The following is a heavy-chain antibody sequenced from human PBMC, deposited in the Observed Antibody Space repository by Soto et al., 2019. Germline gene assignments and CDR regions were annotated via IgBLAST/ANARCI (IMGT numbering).Heavy chain of an antibody. D-gene: IGHD4-4*01. CDR1: GFTFSSYE. CDR2: IGTSGKTI. Sequence: GGSLRLSCAVSGFTFSSYEMNWVRQAPGKGLEWVSCIGTSGKTIYYADSVRGRFTISRDNAKNSLYLQMNSLRAEDTAVYFCARDPAIYSGKFDYGLLVWGRGTTVTVFS. V-gene: IGHV3-48*03. CDR3: ARDPAIYSGKFDYGLLV. J-gene: IGHJ6*02.